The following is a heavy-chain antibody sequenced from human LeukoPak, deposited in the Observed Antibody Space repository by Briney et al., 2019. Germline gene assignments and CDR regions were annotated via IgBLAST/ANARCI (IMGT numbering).Heavy chain of an antibody. Sequence: GGSLRLSCAASGFTFSSYSMNWVRQAPGKGLAWVSSISSSSSYIYYADSVKGRFTISRDNAKNSLYLQMNSLRAEDTAVYYCARDVAVAGLDYWGQGTLVTVSS. CDR3: ARDVAVAGLDY. D-gene: IGHD6-19*01. CDR2: ISSSSSYI. V-gene: IGHV3-21*01. J-gene: IGHJ4*02. CDR1: GFTFSSYS.